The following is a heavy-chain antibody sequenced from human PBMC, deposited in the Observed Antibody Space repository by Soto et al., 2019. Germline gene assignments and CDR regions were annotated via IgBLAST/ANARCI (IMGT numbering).Heavy chain of an antibody. CDR1: GGTFSSYA. CDR2: IIPIFATA. D-gene: IGHD6-13*01. Sequence: QVQLVQSGAEVKKPGSSVKVSCKASGGTFSSYAISWVRQAPRQGLEWMGGIIPIFATANYAQKFQGRVTITADESTSTAYMELSSLRSEDTAVYYCASDLAAAGTYYYYGMDVWGQGTTVTVSS. V-gene: IGHV1-69*01. CDR3: ASDLAAAGTYYYYGMDV. J-gene: IGHJ6*02.